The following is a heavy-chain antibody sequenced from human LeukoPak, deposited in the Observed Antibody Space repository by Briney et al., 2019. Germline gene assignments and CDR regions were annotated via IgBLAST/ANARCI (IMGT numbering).Heavy chain of an antibody. CDR2: INHSGST. CDR3: ARRPTRKYYYDSRGGPFDY. V-gene: IGHV4-34*01. CDR1: GGSFSGYY. J-gene: IGHJ4*02. D-gene: IGHD3-22*01. Sequence: SETLSLTCAVYGGSFSGYYWSWIRQPPGKGLEWIGEINHSGSTNYNPSLKSRVTISVDTSKNQFSLKLSSVTAADTAVYYCARRPTRKYYYDSRGGPFDYWGQGTLVTVSS.